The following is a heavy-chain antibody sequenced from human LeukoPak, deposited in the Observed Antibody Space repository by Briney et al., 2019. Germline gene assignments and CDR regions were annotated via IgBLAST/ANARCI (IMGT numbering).Heavy chain of an antibody. CDR1: GVSVNSGDYY. D-gene: IGHD2-21*02. Sequence: TPSETLSLTCTVSGVSVNSGDYYWSWIRQPPGKGLEWIGYIYYSGSTYYNPSLRSRVTISVDTSKNQFSLKLSSVTAADTAVYYCASQAYCGGDCYSAYDYWGQGTLVTVSS. CDR3: ASQAYCGGDCYSAYDY. J-gene: IGHJ4*02. CDR2: IYYSGST. V-gene: IGHV4-30-4*01.